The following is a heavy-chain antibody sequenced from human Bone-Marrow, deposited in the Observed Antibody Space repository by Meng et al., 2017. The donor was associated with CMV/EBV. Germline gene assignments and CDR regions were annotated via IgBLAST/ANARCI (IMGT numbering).Heavy chain of an antibody. CDR1: GGSISSSSYY. V-gene: IGHV4-39*07. J-gene: IGHJ5*02. CDR3: ASLVVPAARGNWFDP. CDR2: IYYSGST. D-gene: IGHD2-2*01. Sequence: SETLSLTCIVSGGSISSSSYYWGWIRQPPGKGLEWIGSIYYSGSTYYNPSLKSRVTISVDTSKNQFSLKLSSVTAADTAVYYCASLVVPAARGNWFDPWGQGALVTVSS.